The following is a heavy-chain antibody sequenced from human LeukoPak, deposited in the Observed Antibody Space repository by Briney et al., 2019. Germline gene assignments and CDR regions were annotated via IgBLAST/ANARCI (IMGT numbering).Heavy chain of an antibody. D-gene: IGHD3-10*01. CDR2: IWNDGSYK. CDR1: GFTFTTYG. J-gene: IGHJ4*02. V-gene: IGHV3-33*06. CDR3: AKLFLGSGSIDY. Sequence: GGSLRLSCAASGFTFTTYGMHWVRQAPGKGLEWVAVIWNDGSYKHYADSVKGRFTISRDDSKNTIYLQMNSLRAEDTAVYYCAKLFLGSGSIDYWGQGTLVTVSS.